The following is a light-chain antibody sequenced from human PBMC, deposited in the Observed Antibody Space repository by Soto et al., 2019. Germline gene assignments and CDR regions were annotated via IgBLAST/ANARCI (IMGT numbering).Light chain of an antibody. V-gene: IGLV1-51*01. CDR2: EDD. CDR3: GTWDGSPNTVV. J-gene: IGLJ3*02. CDR1: NSNIGKNY. Sequence: QSVLTQTPSVSAAPGQKVTISCSGSNSNIGKNYVSWYQQLPGTAPKLLIYEDDKRPSGIPDRFSGSKSGTSSTLAITGLQTGDEADYYCGTWDGSPNTVVFGGGTKVTVL.